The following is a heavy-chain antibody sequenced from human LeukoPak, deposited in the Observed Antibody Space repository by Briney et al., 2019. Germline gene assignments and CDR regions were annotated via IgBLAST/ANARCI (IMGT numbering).Heavy chain of an antibody. J-gene: IGHJ4*02. CDR3: IRGRAHLDC. CDR2: IRSKAYGGTI. CDR1: GFTFGDYA. Sequence: GGSLRLSCTTSGFTFGDYAMTWVRQAPGKGLEWVGFIRSKAYGGTIEYAASVKGRFIISRDDSKSCAYLQMNSLNTEDTAVYYCIRGRAHLDCWGQGTLVTVSS. V-gene: IGHV3-49*04.